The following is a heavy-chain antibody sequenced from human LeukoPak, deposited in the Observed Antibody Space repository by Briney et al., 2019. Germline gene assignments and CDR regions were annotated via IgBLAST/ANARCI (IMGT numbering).Heavy chain of an antibody. J-gene: IGHJ4*02. CDR3: ARARLDSSGRFDS. CDR1: GGSISSYY. Sequence: KPSETLSLTCTVSGGSISSYYWSWIRQPPGKGLEWIGYIYYGGSTDYNPSLKSRVTISKDTSKTQFSLRLSSVTSADTAVYYCARARLDSSGRFDSWGQGTLVTVFS. V-gene: IGHV4-59*01. CDR2: IYYGGST. D-gene: IGHD3-22*01.